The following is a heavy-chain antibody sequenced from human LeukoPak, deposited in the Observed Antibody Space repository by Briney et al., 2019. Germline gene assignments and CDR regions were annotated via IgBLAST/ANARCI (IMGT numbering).Heavy chain of an antibody. CDR2: IYYSGST. CDR1: GGSFSGYY. Sequence: PSETLSLTCAVYGGSFSGYYWSWIRQPPGKGLEWIGYIYYSGSTNYNPSLKRRVTISVDTSKNQFSLKLSSVTAADTAVYYCATTGGDFWSGYYPFDYWGQGTLVTVSS. J-gene: IGHJ4*02. CDR3: ATTGGDFWSGYYPFDY. D-gene: IGHD3-3*01. V-gene: IGHV4-59*01.